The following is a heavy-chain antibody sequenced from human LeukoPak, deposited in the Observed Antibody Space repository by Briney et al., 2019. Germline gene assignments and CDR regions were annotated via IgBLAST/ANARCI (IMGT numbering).Heavy chain of an antibody. CDR3: VRGGTYCDSTCKGADY. Sequence: PGGSLRLSCAASGLTFSSHWMHWVRQAPGKGLEWVSAIDSSTTRIYYANSVRGRFTISRDNAKNSLDLQMNSLRAEDTAVYYCVRGGTYCDSTCKGADYWGQGTLVAVSS. V-gene: IGHV3-21*01. J-gene: IGHJ4*02. CDR2: IDSSTTRI. D-gene: IGHD2/OR15-2a*01. CDR1: GLTFSSHW.